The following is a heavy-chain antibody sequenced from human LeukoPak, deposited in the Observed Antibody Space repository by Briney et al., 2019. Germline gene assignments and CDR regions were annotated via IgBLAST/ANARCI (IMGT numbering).Heavy chain of an antibody. CDR1: GFTLGDSA. J-gene: IGHJ3*02. D-gene: IGHD3-22*01. V-gene: IGHV3-53*01. CDR3: ARAGHYYDSSGSHDAFDI. CDR2: IYSGGST. Sequence: GGSLRLSCIASGFTLGDSAMSWVRQAPGKGLEWVSVIYSGGSTYYADSVKGRFTISRDNSKNTLYLQMNSLRAEDTAVYYCARAGHYYDSSGSHDAFDIWGQGTMVTVSS.